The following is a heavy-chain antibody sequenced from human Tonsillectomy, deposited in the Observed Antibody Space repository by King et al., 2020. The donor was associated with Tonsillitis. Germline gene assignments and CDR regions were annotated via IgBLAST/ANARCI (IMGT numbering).Heavy chain of an antibody. J-gene: IGHJ5*02. CDR2: IYYSGKT. CDR1: GGSISDTSYH. CDR3: ARDPGYSRGFDP. V-gene: IGHV4-39*02. D-gene: IGHD3-22*01. Sequence: QLQESGPGLVKPSETLSLTCIVSGGSISDTSYHWGWLRHPPGKGLEWSGSIYYSGKTYYNSSLKSRVTILVDTSKNQFSLKLSSVTAADTAVYYCARDPGYSRGFDPWGQGTLVTVSS.